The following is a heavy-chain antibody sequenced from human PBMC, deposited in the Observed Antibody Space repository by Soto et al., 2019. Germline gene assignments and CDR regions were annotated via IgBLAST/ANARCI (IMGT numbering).Heavy chain of an antibody. CDR3: AKLFRGWDYFDY. D-gene: IGHD6-19*01. CDR1: GFTFSTYA. Sequence: PGGSLRLSCAASGFTFSTYAMIWVRQAPGKGPEWVSGISGGGDSTYYADSVKGRFTISRDNSVNTLYLQMNSLRVDDTAIYYCAKLFRGWDYFDYWGQGTLVTVSS. CDR2: ISGGGDST. V-gene: IGHV3-23*01. J-gene: IGHJ4*02.